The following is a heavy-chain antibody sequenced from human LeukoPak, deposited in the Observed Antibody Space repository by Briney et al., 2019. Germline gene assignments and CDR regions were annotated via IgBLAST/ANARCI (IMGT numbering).Heavy chain of an antibody. CDR1: GGPISNTYY. CDR2: IYYSGST. J-gene: IGHJ4*02. CDR3: ARQYCTSTTCWGYFDY. Sequence: PSETLSLTCTVSGGPISNTYYWGWIRQPPGRGLEWIGIIYYSGSTYYNPSLKSRVTISVATSKNQFSLKLSSVTAADTAVYYCARQYCTSTTCWGYFDYWGQGTLVTVSS. D-gene: IGHD2-2*01. V-gene: IGHV4-39*01.